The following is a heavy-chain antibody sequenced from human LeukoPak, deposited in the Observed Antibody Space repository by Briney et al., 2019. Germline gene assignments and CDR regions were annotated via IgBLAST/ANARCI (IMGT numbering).Heavy chain of an antibody. J-gene: IGHJ4*02. D-gene: IGHD2-15*01. CDR3: ARLGFCSDGSCYSLDY. V-gene: IGHV3-48*03. CDR2: ITSSGPTA. CDR1: GFTFSNYE. Sequence: GGSLRLSCAASGFTFSNYEMNWVRQAPGMGLEWVSYITSSGPTAFYADSVKGRFNISRGNAQNSLFLQMDNLTAEDTAVYYCARLGFCSDGSCYSLDYWGQGILVTVSS.